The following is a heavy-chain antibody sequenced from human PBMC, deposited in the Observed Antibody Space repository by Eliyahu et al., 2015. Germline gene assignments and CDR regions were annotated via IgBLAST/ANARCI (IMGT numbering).Heavy chain of an antibody. CDR1: GDSVSSPGYF. V-gene: IGHV4-39*01. CDR3: ARYPDY. Sequence: QLQVRESGPGLVXASETLSLTCXVSGDSVSSPGYFWGWVRQPPGKGLEWVASMYYNGITYHNPSLESRVTISADASKNQVSLKLNFVTAADTAVYYCARYPDYWGQGTLVVVSS. CDR2: MYYNGIT. J-gene: IGHJ4*01.